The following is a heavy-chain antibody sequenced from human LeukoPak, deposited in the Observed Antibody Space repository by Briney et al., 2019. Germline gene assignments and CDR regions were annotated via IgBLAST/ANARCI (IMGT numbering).Heavy chain of an antibody. CDR2: ISYDGTNE. CDR3: ARNRGATGFYWVDY. CDR1: GFTFSNYA. D-gene: IGHD3-22*01. J-gene: IGHJ4*02. V-gene: IGHV3-30-3*01. Sequence: PGTSLRLSCAAAGFTFSNYAMHWVPQAPGKGLEWVAVISYDGTNEYYADSVKGRFTISRDNSKNTLYLQMDSLRVEDTAAYYCARNRGATGFYWVDYWGQGTLVSVSS.